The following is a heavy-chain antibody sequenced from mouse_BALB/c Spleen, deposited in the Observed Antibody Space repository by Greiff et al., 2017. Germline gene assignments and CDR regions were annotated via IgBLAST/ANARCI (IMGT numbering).Heavy chain of an antibody. CDR3: ARDSDYYGSSFYAMDY. D-gene: IGHD1-1*01. Sequence: EVQGVESGGGLVQPGGSRKLSCAASGFTFSSFGMHWVRQAPEKGLEWVAYISSGSSTIYYADTVKGRFTISRDNPKNTLFLQMTSLRSEDTAMYYCARDSDYYGSSFYAMDYWGQGTSVTVSS. V-gene: IGHV5-17*02. CDR1: GFTFSSFG. J-gene: IGHJ4*01. CDR2: ISSGSSTI.